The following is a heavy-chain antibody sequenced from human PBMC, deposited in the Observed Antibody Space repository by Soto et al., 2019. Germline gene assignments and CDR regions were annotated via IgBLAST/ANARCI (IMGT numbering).Heavy chain of an antibody. CDR3: ARDCSSTSCYRDYYYYYGMDV. D-gene: IGHD2-2*01. V-gene: IGHV1-18*01. CDR1: GYTFTSYG. Sequence: ASVKVSCKASGYTFTSYGISWVRQAPGQGLEWMGWISAYNGNTNYAQKLQGRVTMTTDTSTSTAYMELRSLRSDDTAVYYCARDCSSTSCYRDYYYYYGMDVWGQGTTVTVSS. J-gene: IGHJ6*02. CDR2: ISAYNGNT.